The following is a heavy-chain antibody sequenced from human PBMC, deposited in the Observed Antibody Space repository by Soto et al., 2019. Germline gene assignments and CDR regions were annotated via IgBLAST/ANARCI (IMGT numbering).Heavy chain of an antibody. CDR3: AKDRSSGWYRPDAFDY. J-gene: IGHJ4*02. CDR1: GFTLGRHA. V-gene: IGHV3-23*01. CDR2: ISGSGGSI. D-gene: IGHD6-19*01. Sequence: WGALRLSRAASGFTLGRHALSRGRPAPGNGLDWVSAISGSGGSINYADSVKGRFTISRDNSKNTVYLQMSSLRVDDTAVYYCAKDRSSGWYRPDAFDYWGQGILVTVSS.